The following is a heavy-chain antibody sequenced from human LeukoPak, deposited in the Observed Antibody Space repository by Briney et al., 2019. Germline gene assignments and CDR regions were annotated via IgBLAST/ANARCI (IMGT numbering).Heavy chain of an antibody. D-gene: IGHD3-9*01. CDR2: ISSSGSTI. V-gene: IGHV3-11*01. CDR3: TLAILTGYYPYGMDV. CDR1: GFTFSDYY. Sequence: GGSLRLSCAASGFTFSDYYMSWIRQAPGKGLEWVSYISSSGSTIYYAGSVKGRFTISRDNAKNSLYLQMNSLRAEDTAVYYCTLAILTGYYPYGMDVRGQGTTVTVSS. J-gene: IGHJ6*02.